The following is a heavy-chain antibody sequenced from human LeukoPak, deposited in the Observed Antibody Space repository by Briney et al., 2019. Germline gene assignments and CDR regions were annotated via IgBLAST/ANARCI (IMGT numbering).Heavy chain of an antibody. D-gene: IGHD3-10*01. CDR1: GFSFSNAW. CDR2: IKSKIDGGTT. Sequence: GGSLRLSCAASGFSFSNAWMRWARQAPGKGLEWVGRIKSKIDGGTTDYATSVKGRFSISRDESQSTVYLQMNSLETEDTAVYYCCIELWYGENHYYGIDVWGRGTTVSVSS. CDR3: CIELWYGENHYYGIDV. V-gene: IGHV3-15*01. J-gene: IGHJ6*02.